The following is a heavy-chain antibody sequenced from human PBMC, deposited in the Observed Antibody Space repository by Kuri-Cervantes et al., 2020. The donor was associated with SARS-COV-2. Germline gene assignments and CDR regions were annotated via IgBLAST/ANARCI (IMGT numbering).Heavy chain of an antibody. CDR3: ARGLMTEFDY. CDR2: IWYDGSNK. Sequence: LSLTCAASGFTFSSYGMHWVRQAPGKGLEWVAVIWYDGSNKYYADSVKGRFTISRDNSKNTLYLQMNSLRAEDTAVYYCARGLMTEFDYWGQGTLVTVSS. V-gene: IGHV3-33*01. CDR1: GFTFSSYG. D-gene: IGHD3-16*01. J-gene: IGHJ4*02.